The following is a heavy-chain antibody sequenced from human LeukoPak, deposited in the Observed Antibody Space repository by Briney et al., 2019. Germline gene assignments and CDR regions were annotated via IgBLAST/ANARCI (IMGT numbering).Heavy chain of an antibody. CDR1: GGSISSYY. D-gene: IGHD5-18*01. V-gene: IGHV4-59*01. CDR3: ARDGGRFSFGFGY. J-gene: IGHJ4*02. CDR2: VFYSGST. Sequence: SETLSLTCTVSGGSISSYYWSWLRQPPGKGLEWFGYVFYSGSTNYNPSLKSRVTISVDTSKNQFTLKLSSVTPADTAVYYCARDGGRFSFGFGYWGQGTLVTVSS.